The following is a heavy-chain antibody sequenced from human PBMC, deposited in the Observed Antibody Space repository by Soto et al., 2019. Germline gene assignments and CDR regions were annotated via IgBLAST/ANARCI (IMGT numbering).Heavy chain of an antibody. Sequence: HVQLLQSGGELKKPGASVKVSCNTSGFTFNTYFISWVRQAPAQGLVWMGWISPYNGNTKYGEQFQGRVTMTTDTITSTAYMELRNLRIDATAVYYCARDTSNSFDYWGQGTLVTVSS. CDR1: GFTFNTYF. CDR2: ISPYNGNT. V-gene: IGHV1-18*01. CDR3: ARDTSNSFDY. D-gene: IGHD2-2*01. J-gene: IGHJ4*02.